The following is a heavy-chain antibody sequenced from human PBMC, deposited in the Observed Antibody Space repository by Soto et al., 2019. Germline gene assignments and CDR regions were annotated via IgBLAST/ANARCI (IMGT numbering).Heavy chain of an antibody. V-gene: IGHV3-23*01. CDR2: ISGSGGRV. Sequence: EVQLLESGGGMVEPRGSLKLSCAASGFSFGTYVMNWVRQAPGKGLEWVSGISGSGGRVYSADSVKGRFTISRDSSRNTLYLQMNSLRAEDTAIYYCAMTRLYDTGTNDYHRDALDIWGQGTQVIVSS. CDR1: GFSFGTYV. CDR3: AMTRLYDTGTNDYHRDALDI. D-gene: IGHD3-22*01. J-gene: IGHJ3*02.